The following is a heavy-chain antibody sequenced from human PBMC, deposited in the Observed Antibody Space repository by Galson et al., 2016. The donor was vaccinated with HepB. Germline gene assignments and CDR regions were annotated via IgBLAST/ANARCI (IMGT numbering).Heavy chain of an antibody. Sequence: CAISGDSVSSNSAAWNWIRQSPSRGLEWLGRTYYRSKWYNDYAVSVKSRITINPDTSKNQFSLQLNSVTPEDTAVYYCARDETRYNSSLNYYYYYYMDVWGKGTTVTASS. CDR3: ARDETRYNSSLNYYYYYYMDV. CDR1: GDSVSSNSAA. J-gene: IGHJ6*03. CDR2: TYYRSKWYN. V-gene: IGHV6-1*01. D-gene: IGHD6-13*01.